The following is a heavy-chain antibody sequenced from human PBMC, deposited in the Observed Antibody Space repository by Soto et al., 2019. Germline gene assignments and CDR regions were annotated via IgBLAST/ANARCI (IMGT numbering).Heavy chain of an antibody. J-gene: IGHJ3*02. V-gene: IGHV3-74*01. Sequence: PGGSLRLSCAASRFTFSSYWMHWVRQAPGKGLVWVSRINSDGSSTSYADSVKGRFTISRDNAKNTLYLQMNSLRAEDTAVYYCARDGAEDAFDIWGQGTMVTVSS. CDR1: RFTFSSYW. CDR2: INSDGSST. D-gene: IGHD3-16*01. CDR3: ARDGAEDAFDI.